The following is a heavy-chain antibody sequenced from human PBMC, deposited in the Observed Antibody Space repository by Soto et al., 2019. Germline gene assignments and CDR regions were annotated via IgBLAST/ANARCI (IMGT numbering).Heavy chain of an antibody. CDR2: IYYNGST. CDR1: GLTISRASYD. D-gene: IGHD6-25*01. Sequence: QVLLQESGPGLMKPSQTLSLTCTVSGLTISRASYDWSWIRQHPGKGLGWVGNIYYNGSTYYSPYLKSRVTLWEDTSKNPVSLRLASVTAADTAVYYCARYRSSGSGSKFDDWGQGTLVTVAS. CDR3: ARYRSSGSGSKFDD. J-gene: IGHJ4*02. V-gene: IGHV4-31*03.